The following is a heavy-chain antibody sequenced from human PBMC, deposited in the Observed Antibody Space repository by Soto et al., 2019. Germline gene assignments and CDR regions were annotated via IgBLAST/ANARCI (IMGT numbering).Heavy chain of an antibody. CDR1: GYTFTSYG. CDR2: ISAYNGNT. Sequence: DSVKVSCKASGYTFTSYGISWVRQALGQGLEWMGWISAYNGNTNYAQKLQGRVTMTTDTSTSTAYMELRSLRSDDTAVYYCARDPPVAGTVWFDPWGQGTLVTVSS. CDR3: ARDPPVAGTVWFDP. V-gene: IGHV1-18*01. D-gene: IGHD6-19*01. J-gene: IGHJ5*02.